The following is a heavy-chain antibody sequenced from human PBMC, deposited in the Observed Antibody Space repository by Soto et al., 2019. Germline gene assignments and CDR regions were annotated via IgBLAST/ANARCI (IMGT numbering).Heavy chain of an antibody. CDR3: ARGRHCSGGSCYSGWFDP. CDR2: IIPIFGTA. CDR1: GGTFSSYA. J-gene: IGHJ5*02. Sequence: QVQLVQSGAEVKKPGSSVKVSCKASGGTFSSYAISWVRQAPGQGLEWMGGIIPIFGTANYAQKFQGRVTITADESTSTAYMELSSLRSEDTAVYYCARGRHCSGGSCYSGWFDPWGQGTLVTVSS. V-gene: IGHV1-69*01. D-gene: IGHD2-15*01.